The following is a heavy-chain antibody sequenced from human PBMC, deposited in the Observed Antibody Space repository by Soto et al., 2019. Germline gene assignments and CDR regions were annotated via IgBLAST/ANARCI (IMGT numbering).Heavy chain of an antibody. CDR3: ARDLGRERYCSSTSCYGYWFDP. Sequence: PSETLSLTCTVSGGSISSDGYYWNWIRQHPGKGLEWIGYIYYSGSTYYNPSLKSRVTISVDTSKNQFSLKLSSVTAADTAVYYCARDLGRERYCSSTSCYGYWFDPWGQGTLVTVSS. V-gene: IGHV4-31*03. CDR1: GGSISSDGYY. CDR2: IYYSGST. D-gene: IGHD2-2*01. J-gene: IGHJ5*02.